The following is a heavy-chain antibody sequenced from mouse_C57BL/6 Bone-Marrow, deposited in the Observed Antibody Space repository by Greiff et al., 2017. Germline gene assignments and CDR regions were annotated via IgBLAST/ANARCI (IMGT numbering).Heavy chain of an antibody. CDR3: ARLDYYVDY. J-gene: IGHJ4*01. V-gene: IGHV5-12*01. CDR1: GFTFSDYY. D-gene: IGHD1-1*01. Sequence: EVMLVESGGGLVQPGGSLKLSCAASGFTFSDYYMYWVRQSPEKRLEWVAYISNGGGSTYYPDSVKGRFTISRDNANNTLYLQMSRLKSEDTAMYYCARLDYYVDYWGQGTSVTVSS. CDR2: ISNGGGST.